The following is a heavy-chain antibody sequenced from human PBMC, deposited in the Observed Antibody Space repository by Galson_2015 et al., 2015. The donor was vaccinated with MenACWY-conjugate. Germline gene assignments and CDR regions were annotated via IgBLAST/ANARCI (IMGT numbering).Heavy chain of an antibody. J-gene: IGHJ4*02. D-gene: IGHD3-3*02. V-gene: IGHV4-59*01. CDR2: MYYSGSA. Sequence: TCTVSGGSINSYSWSWIRQPPGKGLEWIGYMYYSGSANYNPSLKSRVTISVDTSKNQFSLTMTSVTAADTAAYYCARGVNLASMAGYWGQGTLVTVSS. CDR3: ARGVNLASMAGY. CDR1: GGSINSYS.